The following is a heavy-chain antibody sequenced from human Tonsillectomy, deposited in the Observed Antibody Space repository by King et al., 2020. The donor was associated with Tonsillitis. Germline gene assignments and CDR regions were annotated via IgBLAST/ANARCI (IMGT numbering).Heavy chain of an antibody. CDR1: GFNFNGYD. CDR3: ARVPGMIRGVNFDY. J-gene: IGHJ4*02. Sequence: VQLVESGGGLVKPGGSLRLSCEASGFNFNGYDMKWVREAPGEGLEWVSSFSSNLRYMYYAGSVKGRFTISRDNAKNSLFLQMNSLRTEDTAVYYCARVPGMIRGVNFDYWGQGTLVTVSS. CDR2: FSSNLRYM. V-gene: IGHV3-21*01. D-gene: IGHD3-10*01.